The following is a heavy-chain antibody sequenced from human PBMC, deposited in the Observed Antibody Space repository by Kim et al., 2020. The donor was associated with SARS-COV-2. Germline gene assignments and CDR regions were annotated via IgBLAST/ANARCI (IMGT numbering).Heavy chain of an antibody. CDR3: AREGDPVGANDAFDI. CDR1: GFIFNNYV. J-gene: IGHJ3*02. D-gene: IGHD1-26*01. Sequence: GGSLRLSCAASGFIFNNYVMHWVRQAPGKGLEWMALISYDGSNKYYVDSVKGRFTISRDNSKNTLYLQMNSLRPEDTAVYYCAREGDPVGANDAFDIWGQGTMVTVSS. CDR2: ISYDGSNK. V-gene: IGHV3-30*04.